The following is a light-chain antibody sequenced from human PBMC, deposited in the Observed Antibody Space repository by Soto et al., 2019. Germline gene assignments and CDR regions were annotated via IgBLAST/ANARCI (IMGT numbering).Light chain of an antibody. CDR1: QSVSKY. CDR2: DAS. Sequence: EIVLTQSPATLSLSPGERATLSCRTSQSVSKYFAWYQQKPGRAPRLLIYDASTRATGIPARFIGSGSGTDLALTISSLEPEDFAIYYCQQRSNSPITFGQGTRLAIK. V-gene: IGKV3-11*01. J-gene: IGKJ5*01. CDR3: QQRSNSPIT.